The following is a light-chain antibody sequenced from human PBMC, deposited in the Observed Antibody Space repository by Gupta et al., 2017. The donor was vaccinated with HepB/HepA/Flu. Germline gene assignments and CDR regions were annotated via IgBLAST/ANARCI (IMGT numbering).Light chain of an antibody. CDR2: VVT. Sequence: QSALPQPAPVSGPPGQSITFPCTGIITDVGGYNSVSLYHQYPSKAPQLPILVVTARPSGISTRFSASTSCNTASPTTPTLQSEDEADEVDCYFQTSNSTRVLFGGGTKVTVL. V-gene: IGLV2-14*03. CDR3: CYFQTSNSTRVL. CDR1: ITDVGGYNS. J-gene: IGLJ3*02.